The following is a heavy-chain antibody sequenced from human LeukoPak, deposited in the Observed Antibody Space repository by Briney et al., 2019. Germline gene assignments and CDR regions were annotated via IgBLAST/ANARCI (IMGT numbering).Heavy chain of an antibody. D-gene: IGHD1-14*01. CDR3: ARGVEPLAANTLAY. J-gene: IGHJ4*02. Sequence: PSETLSLTCTVSGGSISSSSYYWGWIRQPPGKGLEWIGSMYYSGSTYYNLSLKSRVTISVDTSKNQFSLRLSSVTAADTAVYYCARGVEPLAANTLAYWGQGTLVTVSS. V-gene: IGHV4-39*01. CDR1: GGSISSSSYY. CDR2: MYYSGST.